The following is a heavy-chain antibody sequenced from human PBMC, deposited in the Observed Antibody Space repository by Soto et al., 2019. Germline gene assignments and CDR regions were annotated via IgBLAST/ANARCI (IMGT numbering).Heavy chain of an antibody. J-gene: IGHJ4*02. CDR2: IYYSGST. Sequence: PSETLSLTCTVSGGSISSYYWSWIRQPPGKGLEWIGYIYYSGSTNYNPSLKSRVTISVDTSKNQFSLKLSSVTAADTAVYYCARAKGGRGIVVVPAASYYFDYWGQGTLVTVSS. D-gene: IGHD2-2*01. V-gene: IGHV4-59*12. CDR3: ARAKGGRGIVVVPAASYYFDY. CDR1: GGSISSYY.